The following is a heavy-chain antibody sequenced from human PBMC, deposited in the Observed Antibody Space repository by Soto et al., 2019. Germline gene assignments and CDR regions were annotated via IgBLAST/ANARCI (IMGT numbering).Heavy chain of an antibody. D-gene: IGHD1-1*01. CDR3: ASVLQGCAANNCYFDP. V-gene: IGHV4-4*02. CDR1: GGSVRAPDW. Sequence: QVHLQESGPGLVAPSGTLSLTCTLSGGSVRAPDWWNWVRQSPDKGLEWIAEVHISGHSNYNPSLRSRVSVAIDSSKKQLYLNLNSVTAAETAIYDCASVLQGCAANNCYFDPLGQCTQRTISS. J-gene: IGHJ5*01. CDR2: VHISGHS.